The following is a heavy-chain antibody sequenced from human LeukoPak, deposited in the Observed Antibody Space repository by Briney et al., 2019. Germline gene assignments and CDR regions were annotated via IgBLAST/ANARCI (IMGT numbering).Heavy chain of an antibody. D-gene: IGHD6-13*01. CDR1: GFTFSSYT. V-gene: IGHV3-64*01. CDR2: ISTNGGRK. CDR3: ARTSGYSTSWYYFDY. Sequence: GGSLRLFCTASGFTFSSYTVLGLRQAPGEGLEYVSAISTNGGRKYYASSLKGRFPNSRDKSKNKLNRQRGSLRGEDMAVYYCARTSGYSTSWYYFDYWGQGTLVTLSS. J-gene: IGHJ4*02.